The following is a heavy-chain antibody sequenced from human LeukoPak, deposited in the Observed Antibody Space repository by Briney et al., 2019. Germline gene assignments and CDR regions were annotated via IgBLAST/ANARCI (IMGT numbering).Heavy chain of an antibody. V-gene: IGHV1-18*01. CDR1: GYTFTSYG. J-gene: IGHJ4*02. D-gene: IGHD5-18*01. CDR2: ISAYNGNT. CDR3: ARDSGYSYGPRGAVAVEAPLY. Sequence: ASVKVSCKASGYTFTSYGISWVRQAPGQGLEWMGWISAYNGNTNYAQKLQGRVTMTTDTSTSTAYMELRSLRSDDTAVYYCARDSGYSYGPRGAVAVEAPLYWGQEALVTVSS.